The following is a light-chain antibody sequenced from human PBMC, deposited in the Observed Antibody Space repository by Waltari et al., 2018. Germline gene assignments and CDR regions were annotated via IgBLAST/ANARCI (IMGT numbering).Light chain of an antibody. J-gene: IGLJ1*01. V-gene: IGLV3-1*01. CDR1: ELGERY. CDR2: QAN. CDR3: QAWDNSLEV. Sequence: SYELTQVTSVSVCPGQTTIITCSGHELGERYVACYQQKAVPAPVLLIYQANKRPSGIHGRFSGSNSGNSATLTMRETQTTDEADYYCQAWDNSLEVFGTGTRLTV.